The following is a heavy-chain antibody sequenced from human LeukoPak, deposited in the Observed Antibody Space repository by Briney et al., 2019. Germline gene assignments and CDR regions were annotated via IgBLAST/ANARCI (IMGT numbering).Heavy chain of an antibody. J-gene: IGHJ4*02. Sequence: PGGSLRLSCAASGFTISSYGMNWVRQAPGKGLEWVSYISSSRNYIFYADSVKGRFTISRDNAKNSLYLQMNSLRAEDTAVYYCARDPYYYDSSGYYGEGFDYWGQGTLVTVSS. CDR1: GFTISSYG. CDR3: ARDPYYYDSSGYYGEGFDY. V-gene: IGHV3-21*01. CDR2: ISSSRNYI. D-gene: IGHD3-22*01.